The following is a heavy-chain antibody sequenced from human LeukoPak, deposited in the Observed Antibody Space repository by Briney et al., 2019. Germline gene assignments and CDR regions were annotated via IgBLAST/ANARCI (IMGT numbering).Heavy chain of an antibody. CDR2: ISSSSSTI. D-gene: IGHD3-16*01. Sequence: PGGSLRLSCAASGFIFSSYSMNWVRQAPGKGLEWVSYISSSSSTIYYADSVKGRFTISRDNAKNSLYLQMNSLRAEDTAVYYCANSVSFGGALRGDWGQGTLVTVSS. J-gene: IGHJ4*02. V-gene: IGHV3-48*01. CDR3: ANSVSFGGALRGD. CDR1: GFIFSSYS.